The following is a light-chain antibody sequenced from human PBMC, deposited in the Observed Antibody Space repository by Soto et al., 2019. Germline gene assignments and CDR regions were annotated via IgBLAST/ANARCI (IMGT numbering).Light chain of an antibody. CDR2: GNN. V-gene: IGLV1-40*01. Sequence: QSVLTQPPSVSGAPGQRVTISCTGSSSNIGAGYDVHWYQQLPGTAPKLLSYGNNNRPSGVPDRFSGSKSGTSASLAITGLQAEDEADYYCQSYDSSLRGSVFGGGTKLTVL. CDR1: SSNIGAGYD. CDR3: QSYDSSLRGSV. J-gene: IGLJ3*02.